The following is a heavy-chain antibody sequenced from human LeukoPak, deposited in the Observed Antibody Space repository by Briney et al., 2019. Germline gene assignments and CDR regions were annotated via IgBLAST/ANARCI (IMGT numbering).Heavy chain of an antibody. CDR2: IIPIFGTA. Sequence: SVKVSCKASGGTFSSYAISWVRQAPGQGLEWMGGIIPIFGTANYAQKLQGRVTITTEESTSTAYMELSSLRYEDTAVYYCASTVVPAAKGYYYYMDVWGKGTTVTVSS. J-gene: IGHJ6*03. CDR1: GGTFSSYA. V-gene: IGHV1-69*05. CDR3: ASTVVPAAKGYYYYMDV. D-gene: IGHD2-2*01.